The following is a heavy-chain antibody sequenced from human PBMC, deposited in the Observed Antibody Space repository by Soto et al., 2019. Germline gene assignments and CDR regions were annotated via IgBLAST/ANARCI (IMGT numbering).Heavy chain of an antibody. Sequence: GSLRLSCAASGFTFSNYGMHWVRQAPGKGLEWVAFIWYDGGNKYYAESVKGRFTISRDNSKNTLYLQMNSLRAEDTAVYYCARDGDVNTGFGKDYWGQGTLVTVSS. CDR2: IWYDGGNK. J-gene: IGHJ4*02. D-gene: IGHD3-16*01. V-gene: IGHV3-33*01. CDR1: GFTFSNYG. CDR3: ARDGDVNTGFGKDY.